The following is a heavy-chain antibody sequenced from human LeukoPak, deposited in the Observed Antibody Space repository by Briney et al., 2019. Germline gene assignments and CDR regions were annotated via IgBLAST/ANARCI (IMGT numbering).Heavy chain of an antibody. D-gene: IGHD4-23*01. CDR2: IIPIFGTA. J-gene: IGHJ5*02. Sequence: SVKVSCKASGYTFTSYDINWVRQAPGQGLEWMGGIIPIFGTANYAQKFQGRVTITADESTSTAYMELSSLRSEDTAVYYCARGAEDDYGGVWFDPWGQGTLVTVSS. CDR1: GYTFTSYD. CDR3: ARGAEDDYGGVWFDP. V-gene: IGHV1-69*13.